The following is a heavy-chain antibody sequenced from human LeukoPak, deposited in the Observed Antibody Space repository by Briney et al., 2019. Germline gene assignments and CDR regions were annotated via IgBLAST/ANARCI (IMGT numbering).Heavy chain of an antibody. J-gene: IGHJ4*02. CDR1: GGSISSYY. Sequence: SETLSLTCTVSGGSISSYYWSWIRQPPGKGLEWIGYIYYSGSTNSNPSLKSRVTISVDTSKNQISLKLSSVTAADTAVYYCARIGVGAFDYWGQGTLVTVSS. CDR2: IYYSGST. CDR3: ARIGVGAFDY. D-gene: IGHD1-26*01. V-gene: IGHV4-59*01.